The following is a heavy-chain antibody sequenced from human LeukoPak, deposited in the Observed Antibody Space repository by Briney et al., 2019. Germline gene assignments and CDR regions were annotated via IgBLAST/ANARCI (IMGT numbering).Heavy chain of an antibody. D-gene: IGHD3-9*01. CDR3: ARDGALRYSDWLPASFDY. CDR2: IRYDGSSK. Sequence: GGSLRLSCAASGFTFSSYGMHWVRQAPGKGLEWVAFIRYDGSSKYYADSVKGRFTISRDNSKNTLYLQMNSLRAEDTAVYYCARDGALRYSDWLPASFDYWGQGTLVTVSS. CDR1: GFTFSSYG. V-gene: IGHV3-30*02. J-gene: IGHJ4*02.